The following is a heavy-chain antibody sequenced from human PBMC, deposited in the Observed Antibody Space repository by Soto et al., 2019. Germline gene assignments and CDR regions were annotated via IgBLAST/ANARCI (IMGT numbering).Heavy chain of an antibody. Sequence: QVQLVQSGAEVKKPGSSVKVSCKASGGTFSSYAISWVRQAPGQGLEWMGGIIPIFGTANYAQKFQGRVTITADESTSTAYMELSSLRSEDTAVYYCAKRTSCRMTADYYYYGMDVWGQGTTVTVSS. V-gene: IGHV1-69*01. J-gene: IGHJ6*02. CDR3: AKRTSCRMTADYYYYGMDV. D-gene: IGHD3-16*01. CDR2: IIPIFGTA. CDR1: GGTFSSYA.